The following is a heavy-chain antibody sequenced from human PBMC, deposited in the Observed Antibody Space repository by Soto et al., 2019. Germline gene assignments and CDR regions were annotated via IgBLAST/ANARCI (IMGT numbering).Heavy chain of an antibody. J-gene: IGHJ4*02. CDR1: GFTFSSYG. D-gene: IGHD6-13*01. V-gene: IGHV3-33*01. CDR3: ARDEGIAAAVYLFDY. Sequence: GGSLRLSCAASGFTFSSYGMHWVRQAPGKGLEWVAVIWYDGSNKYYADSVKGRFTISRDNSKNTLYLQMNSLRAEDTAVYYCARDEGIAAAVYLFDYWGQGTLVTVSS. CDR2: IWYDGSNK.